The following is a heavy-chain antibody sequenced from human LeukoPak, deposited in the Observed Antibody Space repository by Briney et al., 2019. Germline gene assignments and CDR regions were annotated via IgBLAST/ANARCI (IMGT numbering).Heavy chain of an antibody. V-gene: IGHV1-18*01. CDR2: ISAYNGNT. J-gene: IGHJ3*02. Sequence: ASVKVSCKASGYTFTSYGISWVRQAPGQGLEWMGWISAYNGNTNYAQKLQGRVTMTTDTSTSTAYMELRSLRSDDTAVYYCARDAGHYDILTGYNPGAFDTWGQGTMVTVSS. CDR1: GYTFTSYG. CDR3: ARDAGHYDILTGYNPGAFDT. D-gene: IGHD3-9*01.